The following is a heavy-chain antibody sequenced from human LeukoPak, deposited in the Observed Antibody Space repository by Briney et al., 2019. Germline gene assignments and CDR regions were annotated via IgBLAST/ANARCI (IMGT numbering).Heavy chain of an antibody. CDR2: ISSNGGST. Sequence: GGSLRLSCAASGFTFSSYAMHWVRQAPGKGLEYDSAISSNGGSTYYANSVKGRSTISRDNSKNTLYLQMGSLRAEDMAVYYCARSRVTEGVYYFDYWGQGTLVTVSS. CDR1: GFTFSSYA. D-gene: IGHD2-21*02. V-gene: IGHV3-64*01. CDR3: ARSRVTEGVYYFDY. J-gene: IGHJ4*02.